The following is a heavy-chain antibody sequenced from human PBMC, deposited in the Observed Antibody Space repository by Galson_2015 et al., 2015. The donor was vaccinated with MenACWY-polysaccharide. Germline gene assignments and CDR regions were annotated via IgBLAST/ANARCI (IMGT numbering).Heavy chain of an antibody. D-gene: IGHD4-23*01. CDR2: LHYSGIA. J-gene: IGHJ4*02. CDR1: GASLTNTNFH. V-gene: IGHV4-39*07. Sequence: ETLSLACTVSGASLTNTNFHWGWIRQPPGKGLEWIGSLHYSGIANYKPSLKSRITISRDTSKNQFFLKLTSVTAADTAVYYCARDLGHGGDSDFWGQGILVTVSS. CDR3: ARDLGHGGDSDF.